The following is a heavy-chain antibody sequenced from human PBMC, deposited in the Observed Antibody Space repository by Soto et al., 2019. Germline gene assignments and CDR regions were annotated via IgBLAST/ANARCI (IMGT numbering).Heavy chain of an antibody. CDR3: ARRQISPPTRGAASARGGMDV. J-gene: IGHJ6*02. Sequence: QVQLVESGGGVVQPGRSLRLSCAASGFTINNYGMHWVRQAPGKGLEWVAVIWNDGNGYYYANSVKGRFTISRDNTKKTLYLQMSSLRAEDTAVYYCARRQISPPTRGAASARGGMDVWGQGTTVTVSS. CDR2: IWNDGNGY. CDR1: GFTINNYG. D-gene: IGHD6-13*01. V-gene: IGHV3-33*01.